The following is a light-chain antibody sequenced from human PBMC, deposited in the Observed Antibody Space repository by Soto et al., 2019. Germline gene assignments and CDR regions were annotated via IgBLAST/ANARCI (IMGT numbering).Light chain of an antibody. CDR2: EVS. Sequence: QSALTQPASVSGSPGQSITISCTGTSSDVGGYDYVSWYQLHPGKAPKLMVFEVSNRPSGVSYRFSGSKSGNTASLTISGLQAEDEADYFCSSSSSSTAYLFGTGTKVTVL. J-gene: IGLJ1*01. CDR3: SSSSSSTAYL. V-gene: IGLV2-14*01. CDR1: SSDVGGYDY.